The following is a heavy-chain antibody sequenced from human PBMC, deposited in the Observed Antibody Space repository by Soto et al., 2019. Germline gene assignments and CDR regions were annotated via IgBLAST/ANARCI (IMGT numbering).Heavy chain of an antibody. CDR2: IYHSGST. V-gene: IGHV4-30-2*01. J-gene: IGHJ2*01. CDR3: ARGSIEDYGGNPYWYFDL. D-gene: IGHD4-17*01. CDR1: GGSISSGGYS. Sequence: QLQLQESGSGLVKPSQTLSLTCAVSGGSISSGGYSWSWIRQPPGKGLEWIGYIYHSGSTYYNPSLKSRVTISVDRSKNQFSLKLSSVTAADTAVYYCARGSIEDYGGNPYWYFDLWGRGTLVTVSS.